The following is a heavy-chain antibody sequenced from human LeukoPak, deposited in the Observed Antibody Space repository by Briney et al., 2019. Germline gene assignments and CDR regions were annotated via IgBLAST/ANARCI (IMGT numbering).Heavy chain of an antibody. CDR2: ISAYNGNT. CDR3: ARDRDSIVVVPAAMIF. Sequence: ASVKVSCKASGYTFTSYGISWVRQAPGQGLEWMGWISAYNGNTNYAQKLQGRVTMTTDTSTSTAYMELRSLRSDDTAVYYCARDRDSIVVVPAAMIFWGQGTLVTVSS. D-gene: IGHD2-2*01. V-gene: IGHV1-18*01. J-gene: IGHJ4*02. CDR1: GYTFTSYG.